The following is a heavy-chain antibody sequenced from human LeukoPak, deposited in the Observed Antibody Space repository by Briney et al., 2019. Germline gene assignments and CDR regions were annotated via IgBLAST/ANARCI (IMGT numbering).Heavy chain of an antibody. V-gene: IGHV3-21*01. CDR2: ISSSSSYI. J-gene: IGHJ4*02. Sequence: GGSLRLSCVASGFTFSSYSMNWVRQAPGKGLEWVSSISSSSSYIYYADSVKGRFTISRDNAKNSLYLQMNGLRAEDTAVYYCARDGLGATGYYFDYWGQGTLVTVSS. CDR1: GFTFSSYS. D-gene: IGHD1-26*01. CDR3: ARDGLGATGYYFDY.